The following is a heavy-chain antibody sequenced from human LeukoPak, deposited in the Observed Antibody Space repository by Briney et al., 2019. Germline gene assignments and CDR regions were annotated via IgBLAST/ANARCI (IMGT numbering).Heavy chain of an antibody. CDR2: ISSSGSPI. D-gene: IGHD3-22*01. CDR3: ARCISSCFYEE. J-gene: IGHJ4*02. Sequence: GGSLRLSCEVSGFTFSSSRMNWVRQAPGKGLEWLSYISSSGSPIHYADSVKGRFIISRDNAKNSLYLQMNNLTDEDTAVYYCARCISSCFYEEWGQGTLVIVSS. CDR1: GFTFSSSR. V-gene: IGHV3-48*02.